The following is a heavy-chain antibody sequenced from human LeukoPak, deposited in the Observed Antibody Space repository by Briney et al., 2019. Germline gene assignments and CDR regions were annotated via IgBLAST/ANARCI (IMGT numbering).Heavy chain of an antibody. J-gene: IGHJ6*03. CDR3: ARLPDYGDFYYYYYYMDV. D-gene: IGHD4-17*01. CDR2: IYYSGSS. V-gene: IGHV4-39*01. Sequence: AETESFTCTVSGGSISSSSYYWAWIRPPPGKGREWYGSIYYSGSSYYNPSLKSRVTISVDTSKNQFSLKLSSVTAADTAGYDCARLPDYGDFYYYYYYMDVWGKGTTVTVSS. CDR1: GGSISSSSYY.